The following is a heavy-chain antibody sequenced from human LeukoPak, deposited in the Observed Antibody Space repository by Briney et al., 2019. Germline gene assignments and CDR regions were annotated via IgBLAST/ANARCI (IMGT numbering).Heavy chain of an antibody. CDR3: ARQNAGHYYGSGSYGSYYYYMDV. V-gene: IGHV5-51*01. D-gene: IGHD3-10*01. Sequence: GESLKISCKGSGYSFASYWIGWVRQMPGKGLEWMGIIYPGDSDTGYSPSFQGQVTISADKSISTAYLQWSSLKASDTAMYYCARQNAGHYYGSGSYGSYYYYMDVWGKGTTVTISS. J-gene: IGHJ6*03. CDR2: IYPGDSDT. CDR1: GYSFASYW.